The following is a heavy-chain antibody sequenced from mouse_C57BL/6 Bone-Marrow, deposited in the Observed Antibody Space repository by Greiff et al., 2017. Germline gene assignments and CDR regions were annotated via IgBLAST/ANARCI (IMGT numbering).Heavy chain of an antibody. J-gene: IGHJ1*03. CDR2: INPYNGGT. CDR3: ARYSYYYGSSHWYFDV. Sequence: EVQLQQSGPVLVKPGASVKMSCKASGYTFTDYYMNWVKQSHGKSLEWIGVINPYNGGTSYNQKFKGKATLTVDKSSSTAYMELNSLTSEDSAVYYCARYSYYYGSSHWYFDVWGTGTTVTVSS. V-gene: IGHV1-19*01. D-gene: IGHD1-1*01. CDR1: GYTFTDYY.